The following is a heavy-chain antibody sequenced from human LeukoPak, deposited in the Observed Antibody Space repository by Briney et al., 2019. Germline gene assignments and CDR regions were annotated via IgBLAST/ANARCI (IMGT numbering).Heavy chain of an antibody. V-gene: IGHV3-23*01. J-gene: IGHJ5*02. CDR1: GSTFSSYD. CDR2: ISGSGSST. Sequence: GGSLRLSCAASGSTFSSYDMSWVRQAPGKGLEWVSGISGSGSSTYYADSVKGRFTISRDNSKSTLYLQMNSLRAEDTAVYYCAKDRHAPGRYCSSTICFPFDPWGQGTLVTVSS. CDR3: AKDRHAPGRYCSSTICFPFDP. D-gene: IGHD2-2*01.